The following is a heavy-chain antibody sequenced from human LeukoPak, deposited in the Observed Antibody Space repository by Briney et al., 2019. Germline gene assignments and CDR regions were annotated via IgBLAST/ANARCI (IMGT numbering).Heavy chain of an antibody. D-gene: IGHD3-16*02. CDR1: RYMFTGFY. J-gene: IGHJ6*03. CDR3: ARDFYDYVWGSERYTLGFYYYMDV. CDR2: INPNNGDT. Sequence: ASVKVSCKASRYMFTGFYIHWVRQAPGQGLEWMGWINPNNGDTNYTQKFQGRVTMTRDTSISTAYMELSRVRSDDTSVYYCARDFYDYVWGSERYTLGFYYYMDVWGKGTTVTVSS. V-gene: IGHV1-2*02.